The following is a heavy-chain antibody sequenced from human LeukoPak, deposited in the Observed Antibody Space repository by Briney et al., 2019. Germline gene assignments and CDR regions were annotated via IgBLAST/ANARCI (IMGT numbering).Heavy chain of an antibody. CDR1: GGTFSSYA. CDR2: INTSGGST. CDR3: AREGRVGAPGFDY. D-gene: IGHD1-26*01. J-gene: IGHJ4*02. V-gene: IGHV1-46*01. Sequence: ASVKVSCKASGGTFSSYAISWVRQAPGQGLESMGVINTSGGSTNYARKFQGRVTVTRDMSTSTLYMELSSLRSEDTAVYYCAREGRVGAPGFDYWGQGTLVTVSS.